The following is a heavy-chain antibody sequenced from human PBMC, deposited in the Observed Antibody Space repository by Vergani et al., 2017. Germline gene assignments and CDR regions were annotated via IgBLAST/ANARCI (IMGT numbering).Heavy chain of an antibody. CDR2: IKQDGSEK. CDR1: GFTFGDYA. CDR3: ARESYDSSGYYLDY. D-gene: IGHD3-22*01. J-gene: IGHJ4*02. Sequence: EVQLVESGGGLVQPGRSLRLSCTASGFTFGDYAMSWFRQAPGKGLEWVANIKQDGSEKYYVDSVKGRFTISRDNAKNSLYLQMNSLRAEDTAVYYCARESYDSSGYYLDYWGQGTLVTVSS. V-gene: IGHV3-7*03.